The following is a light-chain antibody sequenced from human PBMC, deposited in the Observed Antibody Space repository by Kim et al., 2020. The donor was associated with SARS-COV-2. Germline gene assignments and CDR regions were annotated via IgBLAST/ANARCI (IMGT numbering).Light chain of an antibody. J-gene: IGKJ2*01. CDR3: QQYGSSRGT. V-gene: IGKV3-20*01. CDR1: QSVARNY. CDR2: GVS. Sequence: DIVLTQSPGNLSLSPGERATISCRASQSVARNYFAWYQQKPGQPPRLLIYGVSTRATDIPDRFSGSGSGTDFSLIINRLEPEDVAVYYCQQYGSSRGTFGQGTKLEI.